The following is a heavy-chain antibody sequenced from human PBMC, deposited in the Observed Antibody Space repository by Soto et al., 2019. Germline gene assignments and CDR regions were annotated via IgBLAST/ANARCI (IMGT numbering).Heavy chain of an antibody. Sequence: QVQLVESGGGVVQPGRSLRLSCAASGFTFRSDGMQWVRQAPGKGLEWVAVIWHDGRNQSYADSVKGRFTISRDNSNDTLYLQVNSLRAEDTDGYSWEIGNGQIDYWGQGTLVTFSS. CDR1: GFTFRSDG. D-gene: IGHD2-8*01. V-gene: IGHV3-33*01. CDR3: EIGNGQIDY. CDR2: IWHDGRNQ. J-gene: IGHJ4*02.